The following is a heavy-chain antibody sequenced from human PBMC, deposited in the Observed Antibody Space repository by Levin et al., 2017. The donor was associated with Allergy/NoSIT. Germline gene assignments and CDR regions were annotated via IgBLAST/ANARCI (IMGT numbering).Heavy chain of an antibody. CDR2: ISYDGSNK. V-gene: IGHV3-30-3*01. CDR1: GFTFSSYA. Sequence: GGSLRLSCAASGFTFSSYAMHWVRQAPGKGLEWVAVISYDGSNKYYADSVKGRFTISRDNSKNTLYLQMNSLRAEDTAVYYCARGDTRFLEWLSSPYYGMDVWGQGTTVTVSS. CDR3: ARGDTRFLEWLSSPYYGMDV. J-gene: IGHJ6*02. D-gene: IGHD3-3*01.